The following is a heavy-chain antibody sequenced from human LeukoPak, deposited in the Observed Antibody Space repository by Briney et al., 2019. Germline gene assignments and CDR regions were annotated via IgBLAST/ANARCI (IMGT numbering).Heavy chain of an antibody. CDR3: TRHLQYSSGWSDY. Sequence: GGSLKLSCAASGFTFSGSAMHWVRQASGKGLEWVGRIRSKANSYATAYAASVKGRFTISRDDSKNTAYLQMNSLKTEDTAVYYCTRHLQYSSGWSDYWGQGTLVTVPS. V-gene: IGHV3-73*01. D-gene: IGHD6-19*01. CDR1: GFTFSGSA. CDR2: IRSKANSYAT. J-gene: IGHJ4*02.